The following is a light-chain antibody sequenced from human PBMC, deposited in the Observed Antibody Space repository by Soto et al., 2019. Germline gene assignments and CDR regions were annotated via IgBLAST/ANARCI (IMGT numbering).Light chain of an antibody. CDR2: GAS. CDR1: QDIRKD. CDR3: LHDDNYPFT. J-gene: IGKJ2*01. Sequence: AIQMTQSPSSLSASVGDRVTITCRASQDIRKDLAWYQQKPGKAPQVLIYGASTLQTGVASRFSGSGSATDFTLTSSSLHPEDSAAYYCLHDDNYPFTFGQGTKLYIK. V-gene: IGKV1-6*01.